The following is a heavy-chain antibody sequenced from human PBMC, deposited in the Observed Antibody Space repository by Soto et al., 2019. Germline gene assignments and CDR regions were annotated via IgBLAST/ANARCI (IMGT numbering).Heavy chain of an antibody. CDR3: ARGVDSGYDEFGAFDI. CDR2: IYYRGST. J-gene: IGHJ3*02. V-gene: IGHV4-59*13. Sequence: SETLSLTCTVSGGSIISSSWSWIRQPPGKGLEWIGYIYYRGSTNYNPSLKSRVTISVDTSKNQWSLMLSSVTAADTAVNFSARGVDSGYDEFGAFDIWGQGTMVTVSS. D-gene: IGHD5-12*01. CDR1: GGSIISSS.